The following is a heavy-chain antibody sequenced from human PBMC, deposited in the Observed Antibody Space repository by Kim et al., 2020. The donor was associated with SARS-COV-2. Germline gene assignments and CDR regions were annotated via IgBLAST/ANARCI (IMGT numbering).Heavy chain of an antibody. Sequence: SETLSLTCTVSGDSIINYYWSWIRQPPGKGLEWIGYIYYTGSAAYNPSLKSRVIISVDTSKNQFSLSLSSMTAADTARYYCARGGASSKPFHYWGQGNLVTVSA. D-gene: IGHD6-13*01. CDR3: ARGGASSKPFHY. J-gene: IGHJ4*02. CDR2: IYYTGSA. V-gene: IGHV4-59*01. CDR1: GDSIINYY.